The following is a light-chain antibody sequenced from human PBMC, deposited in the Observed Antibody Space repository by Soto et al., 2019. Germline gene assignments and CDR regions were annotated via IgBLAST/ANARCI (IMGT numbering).Light chain of an antibody. Sequence: ALTQPASVSVSPGQSITISCTGASSDVGGYNYVSWYQRHPAKAPKLMIYEVNNRPSGVSNRFSGSKSGNTASLTISGLQAEDEADYYCSSYTSSSTFVFGTGTKVTVL. CDR1: SSDVGGYNY. J-gene: IGLJ1*01. CDR3: SSYTSSSTFV. CDR2: EVN. V-gene: IGLV2-14*01.